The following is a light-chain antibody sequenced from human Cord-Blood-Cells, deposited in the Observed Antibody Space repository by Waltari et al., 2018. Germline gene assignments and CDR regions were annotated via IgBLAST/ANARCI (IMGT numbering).Light chain of an antibody. CDR2: AAS. CDR3: QQSYSTPPGT. Sequence: DIQMTQSPSSLYASVGDRVTITCRASQSISSYLNWYQQKPGKAPKLLIYAASSLQSGVPSRFSGSGSGTDFTLTISSLQPEDFATYYCQQSYSTPPGTFGPGTKVDIK. CDR1: QSISSY. J-gene: IGKJ3*01. V-gene: IGKV1-39*01.